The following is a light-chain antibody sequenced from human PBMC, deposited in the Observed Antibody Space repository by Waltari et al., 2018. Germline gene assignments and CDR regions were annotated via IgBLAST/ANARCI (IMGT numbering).Light chain of an antibody. CDR3: QQYGISPPYT. CDR2: ATS. CDR1: QSVRSTY. V-gene: IGKV3-20*01. J-gene: IGKJ2*01. Sequence: EIVLTQSPGTLSLSPGERATLSCRASQSVRSTYLVWYQQRFGQAPRLLIYATSNRAPGVPDRFSASGSGTDVTLTISRLEPEDFAVYYCQQYGISPPYTFGQGTKLEIK.